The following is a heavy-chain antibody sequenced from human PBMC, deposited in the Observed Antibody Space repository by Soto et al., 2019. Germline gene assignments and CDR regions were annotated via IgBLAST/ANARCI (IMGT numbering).Heavy chain of an antibody. CDR3: ASKDNYYDSSGRTYGMDV. Sequence: QVQLVQSGAEVKKPGSSVKVSCKASGGTFSSYAISWVRQAPGQGLEWMGGIIPIFGTANYAQKFQGRVTITADESTSTAYMELSSLRSEDTAVYYCASKDNYYDSSGRTYGMDVWGHGTTVTVSS. V-gene: IGHV1-69*12. CDR1: GGTFSSYA. D-gene: IGHD3-22*01. CDR2: IIPIFGTA. J-gene: IGHJ6*02.